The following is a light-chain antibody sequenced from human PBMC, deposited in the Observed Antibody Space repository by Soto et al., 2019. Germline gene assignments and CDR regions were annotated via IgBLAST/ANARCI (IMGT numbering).Light chain of an antibody. CDR3: QQRSNWPPIT. V-gene: IGKV3-11*01. J-gene: IGKJ5*01. CDR1: QSVHNF. CDR2: GAS. Sequence: EVVLTQSPATLSLSPGDRAALSCKVSQSVHNFLAWYQQKPGQAPRLLIYGASNRAAGVPDRFSGSGSGTDFTLTINSLEPEDFVVYYCQQRSNWPPITFGQGTRLEIK.